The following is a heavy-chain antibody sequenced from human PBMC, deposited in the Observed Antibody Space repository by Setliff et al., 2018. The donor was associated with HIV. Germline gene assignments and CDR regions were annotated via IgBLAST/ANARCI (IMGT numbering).Heavy chain of an antibody. CDR1: GYTFINYA. CDR3: ARTRGYSGYESFDY. Sequence: ASVKVSCKASGYTFINYAIHWVRQAPGHRLEWMGGIIPIFGTANYAQKFQGRVTITADESTSTAYMELSSLRSEDTAVYYCARTRGYSGYESFDYWGQGTLVTVSS. J-gene: IGHJ4*02. D-gene: IGHD5-12*01. V-gene: IGHV1-69*13. CDR2: IIPIFGTA.